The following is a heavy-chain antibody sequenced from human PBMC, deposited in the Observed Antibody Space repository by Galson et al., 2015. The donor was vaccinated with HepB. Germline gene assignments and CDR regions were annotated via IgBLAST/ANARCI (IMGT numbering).Heavy chain of an antibody. Sequence: SLRLSCAASGFTFGGYAMHWVRQAPGKGLEWVSGISWKSGTIGYADSVKGRFTISRDNAKNSLYLQMNSLRAEDTALYYCAKDRWGSSWYYFDYWGQGTLVTVSS. CDR2: ISWKSGTI. D-gene: IGHD6-13*01. J-gene: IGHJ4*02. CDR1: GFTFGGYA. CDR3: AKDRWGSSWYYFDY. V-gene: IGHV3-9*01.